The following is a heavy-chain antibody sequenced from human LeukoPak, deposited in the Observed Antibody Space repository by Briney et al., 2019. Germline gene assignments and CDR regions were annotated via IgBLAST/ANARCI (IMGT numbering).Heavy chain of an antibody. D-gene: IGHD6-19*01. V-gene: IGHV3-23*01. Sequence: PGGSLRLSCAASGFTFSSYAMSWVRQAPGKGLEWVSAISYSGGSTYYADSVKGRFTISRDNAKNSLYLQMNSLRDEDTAVYYCARDFGDSSGWYNDRWGQGTVVTVSS. CDR3: ARDFGDSSGWYNDR. J-gene: IGHJ5*02. CDR1: GFTFSSYA. CDR2: ISYSGGST.